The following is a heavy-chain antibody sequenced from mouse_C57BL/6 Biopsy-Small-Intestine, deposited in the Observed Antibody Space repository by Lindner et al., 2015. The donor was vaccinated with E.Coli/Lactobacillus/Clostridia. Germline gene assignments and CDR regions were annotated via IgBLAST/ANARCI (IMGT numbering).Heavy chain of an antibody. Sequence: VQLQESGAELARPGASVKLSCEASGYTFTSYGTSWVKQRTGQGLEWIGEIYPRSGNTYYNEKFKGKATLTADKSSSTAYMELRSLTSEDSAVYFCTITTVVASFDYWGQGTTLTVSS. CDR3: TITTVVASFDY. J-gene: IGHJ2*01. V-gene: IGHV1-81*01. CDR2: IYPRSGNT. D-gene: IGHD1-1*01. CDR1: GYTFTSYG.